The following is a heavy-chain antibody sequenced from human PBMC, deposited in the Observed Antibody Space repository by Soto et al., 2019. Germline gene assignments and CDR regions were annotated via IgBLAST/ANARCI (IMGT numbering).Heavy chain of an antibody. V-gene: IGHV3-48*01. CDR3: ARDRATPPIPAGITAPRDY. J-gene: IGHJ4*02. D-gene: IGHD2-15*01. Sequence: GGSLRLSCGACGFTFSSYIMNWVRQAPGKGLEWVSYISSSSSTIYYADSGKGRFTISRDNANNSLYLQMNSLSAEDTAVYYCARDRATPPIPAGITAPRDYWGQGTLVTVSS. CDR1: GFTFSSYI. CDR2: ISSSSSTI.